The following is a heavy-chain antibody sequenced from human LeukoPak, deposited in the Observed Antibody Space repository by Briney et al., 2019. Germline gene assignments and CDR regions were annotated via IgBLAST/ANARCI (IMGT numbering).Heavy chain of an antibody. J-gene: IGHJ4*02. CDR3: ARGIYYGISPYYFDS. CDR1: GFTFDTYW. CDR2: INLDGSEI. V-gene: IGHV3-7*04. Sequence: GGSLRLSCAASGFTFDTYWRSWVRQAPGKGLECVANINLDGSEIYYVDSVKGRFTISRDNAKNSLSLQMDSLRAEDTAVYFCARGIYYGISPYYFDSWGQGTLVTVSS. D-gene: IGHD3-9*01.